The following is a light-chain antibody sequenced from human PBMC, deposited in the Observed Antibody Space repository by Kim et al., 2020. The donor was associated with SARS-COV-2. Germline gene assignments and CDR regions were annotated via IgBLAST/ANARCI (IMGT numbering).Light chain of an antibody. CDR3: QSYDSSHVI. J-gene: IGLJ2*01. CDR1: SANIGIRYD. CDR2: GNT. Sequence: GQRVTITCTGRSANIGIRYDVHWYQQLTGRAPKLLIYGNTNRPSGVTDRFSVSTSGTSVSLAITGLQAEDEADYYCQSYDSSHVIFGGGTQLTVL. V-gene: IGLV1-40*01.